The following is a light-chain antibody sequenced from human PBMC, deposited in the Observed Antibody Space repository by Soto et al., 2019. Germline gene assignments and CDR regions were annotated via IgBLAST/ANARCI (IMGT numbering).Light chain of an antibody. CDR2: AVN. CDR1: SSDVGDYNY. CDR3: CSSAGSDTWV. V-gene: IGLV2-11*01. J-gene: IGLJ3*02. Sequence: QSALTQPRSVSGSPGQSVTISCTGTSSDVGDYNYVSWYQQHPGKAPKLLIYAVNMRPSGVPDRFAGSKSGNTASLTISGLQAEDEADYSCCSSAGSDTWVFGEGTKLTVL.